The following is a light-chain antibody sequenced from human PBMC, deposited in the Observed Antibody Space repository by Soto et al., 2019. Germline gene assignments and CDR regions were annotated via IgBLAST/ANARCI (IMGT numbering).Light chain of an antibody. Sequence: QLVLTQSSSASATLGSSVKLTCTLSTGYSSSIIAWHQQQPGKAPRFLMKLESSGTYNKGSRVPDRFSGSSSAAHRHLTLPHLQFKHQADHYRQTWARNAQRXFGGGXKLTAL. CDR1: TGYSSSI. V-gene: IGLV4-60*02. CDR3: QTWARNAQRX. J-gene: IGLJ3*02. CDR2: LESSGTY.